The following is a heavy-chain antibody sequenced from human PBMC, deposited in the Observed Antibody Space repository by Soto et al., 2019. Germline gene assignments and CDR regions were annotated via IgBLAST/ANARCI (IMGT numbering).Heavy chain of an antibody. J-gene: IGHJ4*02. Sequence: PSETLSLTCAVSGGSISSSNWWSWVRQPPGKGLEWIGEIYHSGSTNYNPSLKSRVTISVDKSKNQFSLKLSSVTTADTAVYYCARDSGTPYYGSGSYTHLWGQGTLVTVSS. V-gene: IGHV4-4*02. CDR3: ARDSGTPYYGSGSYTHL. CDR1: GGSISSSNW. D-gene: IGHD3-10*01. CDR2: IYHSGST.